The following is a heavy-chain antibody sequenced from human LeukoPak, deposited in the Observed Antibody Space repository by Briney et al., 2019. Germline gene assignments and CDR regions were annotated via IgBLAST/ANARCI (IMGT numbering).Heavy chain of an antibody. CDR2: VRHDGSNE. J-gene: IGHJ4*02. V-gene: IGHV3-30*02. Sequence: GGPLRLSCAASGFVLSDYGMHWVRQAPGKGLEWVAFVRHDGSNEYYVDSVKGRFTISRDKSKNTLYLQMNSLRVEDTAVYSCAKESDSGYHSEGPRNWGQGTLVTVSS. CDR3: AKESDSGYHSEGPRN. D-gene: IGHD5-12*01. CDR1: GFVLSDYG.